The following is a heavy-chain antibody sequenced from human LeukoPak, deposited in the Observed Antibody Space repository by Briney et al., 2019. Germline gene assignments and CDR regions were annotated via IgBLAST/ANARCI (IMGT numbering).Heavy chain of an antibody. J-gene: IGHJ4*02. CDR2: ISYSGST. D-gene: IGHD5-12*01. V-gene: IGHV4-59*11. CDR3: ARGFDSKSTYFDY. CDR1: GGSINTHY. Sequence: SETLSLTCTDSGGSINTHYWNWIRQPPGKGLEWIGYISYSGSTNYNPSLKSRVTISVDTSKNQFFLMLSSVTAADTAVYYCARGFDSKSTYFDYWGQGTLVTVSS.